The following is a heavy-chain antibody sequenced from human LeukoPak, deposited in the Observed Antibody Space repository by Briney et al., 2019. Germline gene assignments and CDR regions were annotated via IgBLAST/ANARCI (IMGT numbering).Heavy chain of an antibody. D-gene: IGHD6-13*01. V-gene: IGHV4-39*01. CDR1: GGSISSSSYY. Sequence: SETLSLTCTVSGGSISSSSYYWGWIRQPLGKGLEWIGSIYYSGSTYYNPSLKSRVTISVDTSKNQFSLKLSSVTAADTAVYYCARQKGIAAADYWGQGTLVTVSS. CDR2: IYYSGST. J-gene: IGHJ4*02. CDR3: ARQKGIAAADY.